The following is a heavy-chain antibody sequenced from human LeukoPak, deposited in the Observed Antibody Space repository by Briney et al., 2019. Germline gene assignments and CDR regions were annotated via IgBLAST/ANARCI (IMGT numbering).Heavy chain of an antibody. CDR2: IIPIFGTA. Sequence: SVKVSCKASGGTFSSYAISWVRQAPGQGLEWMGGIIPIFGTANYAQKFQGRVTITADKSTSTAYMELSSLRSEDTAVYYCARDSLYCSGGSCYPGRYGMDVWGKGTTVTVSS. CDR3: ARDSLYCSGGSCYPGRYGMDV. CDR1: GGTFSSYA. V-gene: IGHV1-69*06. J-gene: IGHJ6*04. D-gene: IGHD2-15*01.